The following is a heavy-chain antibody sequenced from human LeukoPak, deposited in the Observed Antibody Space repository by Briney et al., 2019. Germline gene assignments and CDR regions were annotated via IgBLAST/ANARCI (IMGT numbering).Heavy chain of an antibody. CDR3: ARGPSIAARYDAFDI. V-gene: IGHV3-48*04. CDR2: ISSSGNTI. J-gene: IGHJ3*02. Sequence: GGSLRLSCATSGFDFSSYSMNWVRQAPGKGLEWVSYISSSGNTISYADSVKGRFTISRDNAKNSLYLQVISLRAEDTAVYYCARGPSIAARYDAFDIWGQGTMVTVSS. D-gene: IGHD6-6*01. CDR1: GFDFSSYS.